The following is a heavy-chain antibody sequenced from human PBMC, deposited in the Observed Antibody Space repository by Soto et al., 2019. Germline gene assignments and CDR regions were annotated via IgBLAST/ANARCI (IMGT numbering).Heavy chain of an antibody. CDR2: ISGSGGST. D-gene: IGHD3-22*01. CDR3: KVGGIYDSSGYYYY. CDR1: GFTFSSYA. J-gene: IGHJ4*02. V-gene: IGHV3-23*01. Sequence: GGSLRLSCAASGFTFSSYAMSWVRQAPGKGLEWVSAISGSGGSTYYADSVKGRFTISRDNSKNTLYLQMNSLRAEDTAVYCCKVGGIYDSSGYYYYWGQGTLVTVSS.